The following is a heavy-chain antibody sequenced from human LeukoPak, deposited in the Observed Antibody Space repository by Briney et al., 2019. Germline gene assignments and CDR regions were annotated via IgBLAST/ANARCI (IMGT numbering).Heavy chain of an antibody. CDR1: GLTFSDYA. CDR3: TSAPAGYDYYYYMDV. V-gene: IGHV3-49*03. Sequence: GGSLRLSCKASGLTFSDYAMSWFRQAPGKGLEWVGFIRSKAYGGTTEYAASVKGRFTISRDDSKGIAYLQMNSLKTEDTAVYYATSAPAGYDYYYYMDVWGKGTTVTVSS. CDR2: IRSKAYGGTT. J-gene: IGHJ6*03. D-gene: IGHD6-13*01.